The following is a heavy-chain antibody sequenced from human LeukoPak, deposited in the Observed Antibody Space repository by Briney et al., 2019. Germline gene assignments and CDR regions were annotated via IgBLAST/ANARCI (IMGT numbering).Heavy chain of an antibody. J-gene: IGHJ4*02. D-gene: IGHD6-19*01. V-gene: IGHV3-33*01. CDR2: IWYDGSNK. Sequence: AGGSLGLSCAASGFTFSSYGMHWVRQAPGKGLEWVAVIWYDGSNKYYADSVKGRFTISRDNSKNTLYLQMNSLRVEDTAVYYCAREGLAVAAYFDYWGQGTLVTVSS. CDR1: GFTFSSYG. CDR3: AREGLAVAAYFDY.